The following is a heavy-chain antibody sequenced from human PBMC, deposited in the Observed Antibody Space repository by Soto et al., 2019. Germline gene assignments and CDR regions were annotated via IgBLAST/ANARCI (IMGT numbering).Heavy chain of an antibody. CDR2: ISYDGSNK. CDR1: GFTFSSYA. D-gene: IGHD2-15*01. J-gene: IGHJ3*02. CDR3: ARGLGYCSGGSCYPDDAFDI. Sequence: GGSLRLSCAASGFTFSSYAMHWVRQAPGKGLEWVAVISYDGSNKYYADSVKGRFTISRDNSKNTLYLQMNSLRAEDTAVYYCARGLGYCSGGSCYPDDAFDIWGQGTMVTVSS. V-gene: IGHV3-30-3*01.